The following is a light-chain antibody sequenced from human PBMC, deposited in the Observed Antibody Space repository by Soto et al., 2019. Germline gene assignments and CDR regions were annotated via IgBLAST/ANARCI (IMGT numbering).Light chain of an antibody. J-gene: IGLJ2*01. CDR2: DVS. V-gene: IGLV2-14*01. CDR1: SSNFGGYNY. Sequence: SALTQPASVSGSPGQSIAISCTGTSSNFGGYNYVSWYQQHPGKAPKLMIYDVSNRPSGVSNRFSGSKSGNTASLTISGLQAEDEADYYCSSYTSSSTPGVFGGGTQLTVL. CDR3: SSYTSSSTPGV.